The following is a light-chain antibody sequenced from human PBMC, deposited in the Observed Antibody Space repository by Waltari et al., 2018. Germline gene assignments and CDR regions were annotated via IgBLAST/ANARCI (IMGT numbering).Light chain of an antibody. CDR1: QSVGKS. J-gene: IGKJ1*01. Sequence: EIVLTQSPGTLSLSPGERATLPCRASQSVGKSLAWYQHKPGQAPRLRIYDASSRATGIPDRFSGSGSGTDFSLTISRLEPEDFSVYYCQHYVTLPATFGQGTKVEV. V-gene: IGKV3-20*01. CDR2: DAS. CDR3: QHYVTLPAT.